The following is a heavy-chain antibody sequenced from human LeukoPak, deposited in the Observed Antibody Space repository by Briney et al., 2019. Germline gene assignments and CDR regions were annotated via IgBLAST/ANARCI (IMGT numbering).Heavy chain of an antibody. J-gene: IGHJ6*02. CDR1: GYTFTSYD. V-gene: IGHV1-8*01. CDR2: MNPNSGNT. CDR3: AREGEIYYGSGSYWNYGMDV. D-gene: IGHD3-10*01. Sequence: ASVKVSCKASGYTFTSYDINWVRQATGQGLEWMGWMNPNSGNTGYAQKFQGRVTMTRNTSISTAYMELSSLRSEDTAVYYCAREGEIYYGSGSYWNYGMDVWGQGTTVTVSS.